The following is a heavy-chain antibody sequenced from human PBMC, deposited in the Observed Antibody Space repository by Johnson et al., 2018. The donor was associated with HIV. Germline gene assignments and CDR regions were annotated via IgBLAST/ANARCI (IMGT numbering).Heavy chain of an antibody. CDR3: ARLPGYSSGWTLGAFDI. V-gene: IGHV3-13*01. D-gene: IGHD6-19*01. Sequence: VQLVESGGGVVQPGGSLRLSCAASGFTFSSYDMHWVRQVTRKGLEWVSAIGTAGDTYYPGSVKGRFTISRENAKDSLYLQMNSLRAGDTAVYYCARLPGYSSGWTLGAFDIWGQGTMVTVSS. CDR2: IGTAGDT. CDR1: GFTFSSYD. J-gene: IGHJ3*02.